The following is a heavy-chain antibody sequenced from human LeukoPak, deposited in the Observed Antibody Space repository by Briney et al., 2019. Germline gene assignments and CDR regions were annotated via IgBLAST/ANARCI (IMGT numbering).Heavy chain of an antibody. V-gene: IGHV3-23*01. CDR2: ISGSGGST. CDR3: AKAVAYGHFDY. D-gene: IGHD2-21*01. J-gene: IGHJ4*02. CDR1: GFTFSTYA. Sequence: PGGSLRLSCAASGFTFSTYAMSWVRQGPGKGLEWVSVISGSGGSTYYADSVKGRFTISRDNSKNTLYQQMNSLRAGDTAVYYCAKAVAYGHFDYWGQGNPGHRLL.